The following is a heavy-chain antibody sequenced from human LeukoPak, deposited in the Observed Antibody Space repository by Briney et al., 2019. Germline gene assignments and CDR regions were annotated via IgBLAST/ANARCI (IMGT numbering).Heavy chain of an antibody. V-gene: IGHV3-20*04. D-gene: IGHD1-26*01. CDR3: PRGGCGACL. J-gene: IGHJ4*01. CDR1: GFTFENYG. CDR2: INWNGGST. Sequence: GGSLRLSCAASGFTFENYGLSWVRQAPGKGLEWVSGINWNGGSTGYADSVKGRFTISRDNAKNSLYLHMNSLRDEDTAFYYCPRGGCGACLGGQGTLVTVSS.